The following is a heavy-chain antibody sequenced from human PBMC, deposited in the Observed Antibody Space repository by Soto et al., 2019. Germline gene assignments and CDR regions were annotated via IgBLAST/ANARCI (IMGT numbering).Heavy chain of an antibody. Sequence: VGSLRLSCAASGFSFSRYWMGWVRQAPGKGLEWVANIKEDGSEKYYVDSVKGRFTISRDNAKNSLYLQMNSLRAEETAVYYCARDLGGYYTYWGQGTLVTVSS. J-gene: IGHJ4*02. D-gene: IGHD3-22*01. V-gene: IGHV3-7*01. CDR2: IKEDGSEK. CDR1: GFSFSRYW. CDR3: ARDLGGYYTY.